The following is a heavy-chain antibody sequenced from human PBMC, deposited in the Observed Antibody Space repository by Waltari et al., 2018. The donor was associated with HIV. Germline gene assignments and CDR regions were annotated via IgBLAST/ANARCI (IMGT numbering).Heavy chain of an antibody. CDR3: ARASHYIEFSTFDGDYYFDF. D-gene: IGHD3-3*02. J-gene: IGHJ4*02. CDR2: INSDGSSR. V-gene: IGHV3-74*01. CDR1: GFSVRNHW. Sequence: VQLVESGGGSIKTGGSLRLSCAASGFSVRNHWMDWVRQGPGKGLVWVGRINSDGSSRNYADAVKGRFVISRDNARNTVYLQLNNLKVEDTAVYFCARASHYIEFSTFDGDYYFDFWGRGTRVAVSS.